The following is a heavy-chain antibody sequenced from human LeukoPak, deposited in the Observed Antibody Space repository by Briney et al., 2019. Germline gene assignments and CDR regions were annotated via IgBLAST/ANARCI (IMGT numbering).Heavy chain of an antibody. V-gene: IGHV4-34*01. CDR3: ARRGYTYGWGWFDP. J-gene: IGHJ5*02. Sequence: SETLSLTCGVYGGSFSDYYWSWIRQPPGKGREWIGEINHSGSTNYNPSLKSRVTISVDTSKNQFSLKVNSVTAADTAVYYCARRGYTYGWGWFDPWGQGTLVTVSS. CDR1: GGSFSDYY. CDR2: INHSGST. D-gene: IGHD5-18*01.